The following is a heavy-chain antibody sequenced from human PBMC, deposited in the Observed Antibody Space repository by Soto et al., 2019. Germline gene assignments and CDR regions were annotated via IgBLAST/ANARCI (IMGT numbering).Heavy chain of an antibody. J-gene: IGHJ4*02. D-gene: IGHD3-22*01. Sequence: EVQLVESGGGLVQPGRSLRLSCAASGFTFDDYAMHWVRQAPGKGLEWVSGISWNSGSIGYADSVKGRSTISRDNAKNSLYLQMNSLRAEDTALYYCAKGEGSSGYYSLFDYWGQGTLVTVSS. V-gene: IGHV3-9*01. CDR1: GFTFDDYA. CDR2: ISWNSGSI. CDR3: AKGEGSSGYYSLFDY.